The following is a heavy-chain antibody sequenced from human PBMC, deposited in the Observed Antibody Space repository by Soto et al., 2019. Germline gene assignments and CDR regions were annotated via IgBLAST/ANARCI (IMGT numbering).Heavy chain of an antibody. CDR1: GGSIATSSYF. J-gene: IGHJ5*02. Sequence: SETLSLTCTVSGGSIATSSYFWAWIRRPPGKGLEWIGSIDYRGTIYNNPSLKSRVTISVDTSKNHFSLKLDSVTAADTALYYCSRRAPEGFDPWGQGTLVTVS. CDR2: IDYRGTI. CDR3: SRRAPEGFDP. V-gene: IGHV4-39*02.